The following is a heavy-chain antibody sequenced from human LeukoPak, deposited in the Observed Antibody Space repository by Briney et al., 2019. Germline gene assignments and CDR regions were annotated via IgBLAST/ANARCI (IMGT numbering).Heavy chain of an antibody. Sequence: GGSLRLSCAASGFTVSSNYMSWVRQAPGKGLEGVSVIYSGGRTYYADSVKGRFTISRHNSKNTLYLQMNSLRAEDTAVYYCARERSGAFIDYWGQGTLVTVS. CDR2: IYSGGRT. CDR1: GFTVSSNY. D-gene: IGHD1-26*01. J-gene: IGHJ4*02. CDR3: ARERSGAFIDY. V-gene: IGHV3-53*04.